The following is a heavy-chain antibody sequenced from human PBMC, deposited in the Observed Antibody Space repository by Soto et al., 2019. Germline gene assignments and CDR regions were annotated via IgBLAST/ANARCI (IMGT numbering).Heavy chain of an antibody. Sequence: EVRLVESGGGLVQPGGSLRLSCAAFGFTVSSNYMTWVRLAPGKGLEWVSLVYSGGATHYAASVKGRFTISTHSSQNTLFRQMNSLRTEDTATYYCVRGRYGSEIHWGQGTKVTVSS. J-gene: IGHJ4*02. CDR1: GFTVSSNY. CDR3: VRGRYGSEIH. D-gene: IGHD3-10*01. V-gene: IGHV3-53*04. CDR2: VYSGGAT.